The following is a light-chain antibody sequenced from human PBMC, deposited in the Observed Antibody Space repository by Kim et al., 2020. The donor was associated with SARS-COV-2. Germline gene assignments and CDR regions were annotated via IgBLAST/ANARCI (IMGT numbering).Light chain of an antibody. J-gene: IGKJ1*01. CDR3: HQYGRSQT. CDR2: RAF. Sequence: ENVLTQSPGTLSLSPGDRATLSCRSTHTVVDNYLAWYQHKPGQSPRLLIYRAFTRATGVPDRFSGSGSGTDFTLTISRLEPEDFAVYYCHQYGRSQTFGQGTKLEI. V-gene: IGKV3-20*01. CDR1: HTVVDNY.